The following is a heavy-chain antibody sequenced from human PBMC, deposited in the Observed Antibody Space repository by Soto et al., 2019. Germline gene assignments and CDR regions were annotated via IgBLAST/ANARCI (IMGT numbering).Heavy chain of an antibody. CDR2: IDPGDSYT. V-gene: IGHV5-10-1*01. CDR1: GYTFTNYW. D-gene: IGHD3-9*01. CDR3: ARQAKYDILTGYFPFDD. J-gene: IGHJ4*02. Sequence: VESLNISFQGSGYTFTNYWINWVRQMPGKGLEWMGRIDPGDSYTNYSPPFQVHVTISADKSISTAYLQWSSLKASDSAMYYCARQAKYDILTGYFPFDDWGQGHLVTVSS.